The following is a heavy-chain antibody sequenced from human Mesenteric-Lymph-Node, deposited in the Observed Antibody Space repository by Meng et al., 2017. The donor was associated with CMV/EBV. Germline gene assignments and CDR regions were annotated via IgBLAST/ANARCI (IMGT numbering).Heavy chain of an antibody. V-gene: IGHV4-34*01. CDR2: INHSGST. Sequence: QVQLQQWGAGLSQPSETLSLTWVVYGGSFSGYYWSWIRQPPGKGLEWIGEINHSGSTNYNPSLKSRVTISVDTSKNQFSLKLSSVTAADTAVYYCARHQRWLKSEGGFNYWGQGTLVTVSS. J-gene: IGHJ4*02. CDR3: ARHQRWLKSEGGFNY. D-gene: IGHD4-23*01. CDR1: GGSFSGYY.